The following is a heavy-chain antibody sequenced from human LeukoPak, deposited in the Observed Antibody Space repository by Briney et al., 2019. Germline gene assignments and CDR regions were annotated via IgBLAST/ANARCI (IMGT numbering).Heavy chain of an antibody. CDR2: ISYDGSNK. D-gene: IGHD1-26*01. V-gene: IGHV3-30*18. J-gene: IGHJ5*02. CDR3: AKDLGAINWFDP. CDR1: GFTFNSYV. Sequence: GGSLRLSCAASGFTFNSYVMSWVRQAPGKGLEWVAVISYDGSNKYYADSVKGRFTISRDNSKNTLYLQMNSLRAEDTAVYYCAKDLGAINWFDPWGQGTLVTVSS.